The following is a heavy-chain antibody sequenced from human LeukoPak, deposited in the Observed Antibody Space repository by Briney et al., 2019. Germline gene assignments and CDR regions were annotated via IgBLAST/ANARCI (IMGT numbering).Heavy chain of an antibody. Sequence: GGSLRLSCAASGFTFSSYSMNWVRQAPGKGLEWVSYISSSSSTIYYADSVKGRFTISRDNAKNSLYLQMNSLRDEDTAVYYCARSSGGGSCYCDDYWGQGTLVTVSS. D-gene: IGHD2-15*01. CDR3: ARSSGGGSCYCDDY. V-gene: IGHV3-48*02. CDR2: ISSSSSTI. J-gene: IGHJ4*02. CDR1: GFTFSSYS.